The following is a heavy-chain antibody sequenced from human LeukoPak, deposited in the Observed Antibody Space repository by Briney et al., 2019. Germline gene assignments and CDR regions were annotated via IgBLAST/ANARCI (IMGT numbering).Heavy chain of an antibody. Sequence: GGSLRLSCAASGFTFSSYAISWVRQAPGKGLEWVSAISGSGGSTYYADSVKGRFTISRDNSKNTLYLQMNSLRAEDTAVYYCAKDLGYYDSSGPFDYWGQGTLVTVSS. CDR1: GFTFSSYA. CDR2: ISGSGGST. CDR3: AKDLGYYDSSGPFDY. J-gene: IGHJ4*02. D-gene: IGHD3-22*01. V-gene: IGHV3-23*01.